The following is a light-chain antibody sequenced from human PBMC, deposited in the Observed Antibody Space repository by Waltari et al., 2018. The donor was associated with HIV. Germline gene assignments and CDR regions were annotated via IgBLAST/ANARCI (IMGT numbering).Light chain of an antibody. CDR1: QDISTY. V-gene: IGKV1-39*01. CDR3: QQSYTSQAIT. Sequence: DIQMTPSPSSLSASVGERATISCRASQDISTYLNWHQQKPGRAPKLLIYAAFTLETGVPSRFSGDGSGTDFSLTISSLQPEDSASYYCQQSYTSQAITFGQGTRLELK. CDR2: AAF. J-gene: IGKJ5*01.